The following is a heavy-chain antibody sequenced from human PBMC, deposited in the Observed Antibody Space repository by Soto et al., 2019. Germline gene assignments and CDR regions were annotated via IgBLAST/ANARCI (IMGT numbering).Heavy chain of an antibody. Sequence: EGQLVESGGVLVKPGGSLKLSCEVSGITFSDAYMSWVRQAPGKGLEVVGLIKTKTDGGATEYAAPVKGRFNISIEDSKNTLYVEMNSLKTEDTAVYYCTTDRPSRLRKTRVWGQGTLITVSS. CDR1: GITFSDAY. J-gene: IGHJ4*02. CDR2: IKTKTDGGAT. CDR3: TTDRPSRLRKTRV. D-gene: IGHD4-17*01. V-gene: IGHV3-15*01.